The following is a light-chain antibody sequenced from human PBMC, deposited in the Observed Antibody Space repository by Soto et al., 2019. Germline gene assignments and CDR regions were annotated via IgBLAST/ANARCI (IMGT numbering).Light chain of an antibody. Sequence: VVTQEPSLTVSPGGTVTLTCASSTGEVSSGNFPNWFQQKPGQAPVLVIQKDTERPSGIPERFSGSTSGTLVTLTISGVQAEDEADYYCQSADNSGVVFGGGTKLTVL. CDR2: KDT. J-gene: IGLJ2*01. CDR3: QSADNSGVV. CDR1: VSSGNF. V-gene: IGLV3-25*02.